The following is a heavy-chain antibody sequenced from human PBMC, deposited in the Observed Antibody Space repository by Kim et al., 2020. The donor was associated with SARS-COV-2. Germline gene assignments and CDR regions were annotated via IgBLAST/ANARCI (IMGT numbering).Heavy chain of an antibody. CDR1: GFTFSSYA. CDR2: ISYDGSNK. V-gene: IGHV3-30*04. D-gene: IGHD1-26*01. J-gene: IGHJ6*02. Sequence: GGSLRLSCAASGFTFSSYAMHWVRQAPGKGLEWVAVISYDGSNKYYADSVKGRFTISIDNSKNTLYLQMNSLRAEDTAVYYCAESLGATKARVSDYYYGMDVWGQGTTVTVSS. CDR3: AESLGATKARVSDYYYGMDV.